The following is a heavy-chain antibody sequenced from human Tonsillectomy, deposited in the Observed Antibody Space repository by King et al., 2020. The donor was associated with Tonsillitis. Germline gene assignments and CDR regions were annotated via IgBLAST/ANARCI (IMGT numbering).Heavy chain of an antibody. CDR2: ISADGSKK. CDR1: RFSLRSYA. CDR3: VSIEAGTPGYFDY. Sequence: VQLVESGGGMVQPGRSLRLSCAASRFSLRSYALHWVRQAPGRGLEWVAVISADGSKKYYADFVRGRFIISRDNSKSTLYLQMNSLRAEDTAVYFCVSIEAGTPGYFDYWGQGTLVTVSS. V-gene: IGHV3-30*04. J-gene: IGHJ4*02. D-gene: IGHD1-1*01.